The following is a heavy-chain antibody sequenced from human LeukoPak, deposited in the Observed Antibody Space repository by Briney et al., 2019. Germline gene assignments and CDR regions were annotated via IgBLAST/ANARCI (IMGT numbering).Heavy chain of an antibody. CDR1: GFTFSSYS. CDR2: ISSSSSTI. J-gene: IGHJ3*02. D-gene: IGHD2-21*01. Sequence: PPGGSLRLSCAASGFTFSSYSMNWVRQAPGRGLEWVSYISSSSSTIYYADSVKGRFTISRDNAKNSLYLQMNSLRDEDTAVYYCAREPDTGAYDAFDIWGQGTMVTVSS. V-gene: IGHV3-48*02. CDR3: AREPDTGAYDAFDI.